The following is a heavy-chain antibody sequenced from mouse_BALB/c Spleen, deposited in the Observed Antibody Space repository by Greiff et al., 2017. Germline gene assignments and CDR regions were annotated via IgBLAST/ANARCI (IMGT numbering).Heavy chain of an antibody. V-gene: IGHV3-8*02. J-gene: IGHJ4*01. CDR2: ISYSGST. Sequence: EVQLQESGPSLVKPSQTLSLTCSVTGDSITSGYWNWIRKFPGNKLEYMGYISYSGSTYYNPSLKSRISITRDTSKNQYYLQLNSVTTEDTATYYCAREGDYDYYAMDYWGQGTSVTVSS. CDR3: AREGDYDYYAMDY. D-gene: IGHD2-4*01. CDR1: GDSITSGY.